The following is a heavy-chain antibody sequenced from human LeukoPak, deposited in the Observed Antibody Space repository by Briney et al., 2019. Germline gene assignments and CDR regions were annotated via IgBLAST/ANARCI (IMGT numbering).Heavy chain of an antibody. CDR3: ARDLRDFGGDY. V-gene: IGHV3-53*01. J-gene: IGHJ4*02. Sequence: PGGSLRLSCAASGFTVSSNYMGWVRQAPGKGLGWVSVIYSGGSTYYADSVKGRFTISRDNSKNTLYLKMNRLRAEDTAVYYCARDLRDFGGDYWGQGTLVTVSS. CDR1: GFTVSSNY. CDR2: IYSGGST. D-gene: IGHD3-10*01.